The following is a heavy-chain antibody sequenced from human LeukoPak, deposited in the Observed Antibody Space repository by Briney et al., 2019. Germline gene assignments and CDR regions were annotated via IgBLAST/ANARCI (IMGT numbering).Heavy chain of an antibody. Sequence: PGGSLRLSCAASGFTFSSYGIHWVRQAPGKGLEWVAFIRYDGSNKYYADSVKGRFTISRDNSKNTLYLQMNSLRAEDTAVYYCATNGPFGSTDAFDIWGQGTMVTVSS. CDR3: ATNGPFGSTDAFDI. CDR2: IRYDGSNK. D-gene: IGHD1-7*01. J-gene: IGHJ3*02. CDR1: GFTFSSYG. V-gene: IGHV3-30*02.